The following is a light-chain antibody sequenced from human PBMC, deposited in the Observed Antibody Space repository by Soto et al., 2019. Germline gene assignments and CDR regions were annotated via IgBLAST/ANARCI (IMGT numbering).Light chain of an antibody. CDR3: QLYGTSPKT. CDR2: GAS. CDR1: ETVAGSY. V-gene: IGKV3-20*01. J-gene: IGKJ1*01. Sequence: EIVLTQSPGTLSLSPGERATLSCRASETVAGSYLAWYQQKPGQAPRLLIHGASTRATGIADRFSGSGSGTDFTLTISRREPEDFAVYYCQLYGTSPKTFGQGTKVEI.